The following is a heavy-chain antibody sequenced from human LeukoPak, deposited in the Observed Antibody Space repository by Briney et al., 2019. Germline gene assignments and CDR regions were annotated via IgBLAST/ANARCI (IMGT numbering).Heavy chain of an antibody. D-gene: IGHD6-19*01. J-gene: IGHJ3*02. CDR3: ARVGSSGWYLDAFDI. Sequence: SETLSLTCTVSGGSISSSSYYWGWIRQPPGKGLEWIGYIYYSGSTNYNPSLKSRVTISVDTSKNQFSLKLSSVTAADTAVYYCARVGSSGWYLDAFDIWGQGTMVTVSS. CDR1: GGSISSSSYY. V-gene: IGHV4-61*05. CDR2: IYYSGST.